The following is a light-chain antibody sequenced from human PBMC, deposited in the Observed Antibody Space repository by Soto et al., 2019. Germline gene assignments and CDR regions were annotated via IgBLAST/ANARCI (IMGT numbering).Light chain of an antibody. J-gene: IGLJ1*01. CDR3: SSYAGINNLGV. Sequence: QSALTQPPSASGSPGQSVTISCTGTGSDVGGYKYVSWYQQHPGKAPKLMIFEVNKRPSGVPDRFSGSKSGNMASLTVSGLQAEDEADYYCSSYAGINNLGVFGTGTKLTVL. CDR1: GSDVGGYKY. V-gene: IGLV2-8*01. CDR2: EVN.